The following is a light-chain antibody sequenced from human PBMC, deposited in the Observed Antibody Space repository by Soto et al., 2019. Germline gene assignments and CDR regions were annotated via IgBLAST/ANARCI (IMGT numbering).Light chain of an antibody. CDR2: DAS. Sequence: DIQVTQSPSSLSASVGDRVTITCQASQDINHYLNWYHQKPGKAPRLLIYDASNLETGVPSRFRGSGSGTDFIFIIRSLQPEDIGTYYCQQYGDHPLTFGGGTQVEIK. CDR1: QDINHY. V-gene: IGKV1-33*01. J-gene: IGKJ4*01. CDR3: QQYGDHPLT.